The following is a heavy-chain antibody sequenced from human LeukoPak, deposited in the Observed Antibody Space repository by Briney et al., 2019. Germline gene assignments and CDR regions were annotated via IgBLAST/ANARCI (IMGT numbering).Heavy chain of an antibody. Sequence: GGSLRLSCAASGFTFSTSWMHWVRQAPGKGLEWVSTISGSAAETYYADSLKGRFTISRDNSKNTLYLQMNSLRAEDTAVYYCAKDPTYYSGSYFDSWGQGTLVTVSS. V-gene: IGHV3-23*01. CDR1: GFTFSTSW. CDR2: ISGSAAET. D-gene: IGHD5-12*01. CDR3: AKDPTYYSGSYFDS. J-gene: IGHJ4*02.